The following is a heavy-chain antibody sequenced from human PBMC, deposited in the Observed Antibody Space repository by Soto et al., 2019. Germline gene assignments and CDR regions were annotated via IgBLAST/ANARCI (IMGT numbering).Heavy chain of an antibody. CDR1: GFIFSDYW. J-gene: IGHJ4*01. V-gene: IGHV3-7*03. CDR3: ASARIDY. Sequence: EVQLVESGGGLVQPGGSLRLSCAVSGFIFSDYWMTWVRQAPGKGLEWVANINPEGSEKYYVDSVKGRFTSSRDNAKNSLYLQMISLRAEDTALYYCASARIDYLGRGTLITVS. CDR2: INPEGSEK.